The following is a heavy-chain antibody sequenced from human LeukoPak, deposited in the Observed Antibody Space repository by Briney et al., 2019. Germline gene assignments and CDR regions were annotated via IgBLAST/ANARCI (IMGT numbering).Heavy chain of an antibody. V-gene: IGHV3-48*01. Sequence: PGGSLRLSCAASGFTVSSNYMSWVRQAPGKGLEWVSYISSSSSTIYYADSVKGRFTISRDNAKNSLYLQLNSLRAEDTAVYYCARVLHKRNYDSSDYYGSWGQGTLVTVSS. J-gene: IGHJ5*02. CDR2: ISSSSSTI. D-gene: IGHD3-22*01. CDR3: ARVLHKRNYDSSDYYGS. CDR1: GFTVSSNY.